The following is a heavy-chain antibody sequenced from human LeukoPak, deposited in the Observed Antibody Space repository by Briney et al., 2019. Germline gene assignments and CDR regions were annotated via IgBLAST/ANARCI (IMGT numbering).Heavy chain of an antibody. CDR1: GGSFSGYY. CDR3: ARRPISAMRWAHWFDP. V-gene: IGHV4-34*01. Sequence: PSETLSLTCAVNGGSFSGYYWTWIRQPPGKGLEWIGQINHSGSTTYNPSLKSRVTISVDTSKNQFSLKLSSVTAADTAVYYCARRPISAMRWAHWFDPWGQGTLVTVSS. CDR2: INHSGST. D-gene: IGHD3-16*01. J-gene: IGHJ5*02.